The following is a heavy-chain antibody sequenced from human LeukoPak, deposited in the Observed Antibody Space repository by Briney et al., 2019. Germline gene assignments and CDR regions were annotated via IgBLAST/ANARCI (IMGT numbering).Heavy chain of an antibody. CDR1: GYTFTSYY. CDR2: INPSGGST. Sequence: ASVKVSCKASGYTFTSYYMHWVRQAPGQGLEWMGIINPSGGSTSYAQKFQGRVTMTRDTSTSTVYMELSSLRSEDTAVYYCAREWTTGYNSGWYQGDAFDIWGQGTMVTVSS. J-gene: IGHJ3*02. CDR3: AREWTTGYNSGWYQGDAFDI. V-gene: IGHV1-46*01. D-gene: IGHD6-19*01.